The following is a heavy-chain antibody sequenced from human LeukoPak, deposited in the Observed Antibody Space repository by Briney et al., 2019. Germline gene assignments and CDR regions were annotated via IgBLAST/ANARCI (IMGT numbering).Heavy chain of an antibody. CDR1: RYTLTELS. CDR2: FDPEDGET. D-gene: IGHD1-26*01. V-gene: IGHV1-24*01. CDR3: ATGQSGSYYVAWAY. J-gene: IGHJ4*02. Sequence: ASVKVSCKVSRYTLTELSMHWVRQAPGKGLEWMGGFDPEDGETIYAQKFQGRVTMTEDTSTDTAYMELSSLRSEDTAVYYCATGQSGSYYVAWAYWGQGTLVTVSS.